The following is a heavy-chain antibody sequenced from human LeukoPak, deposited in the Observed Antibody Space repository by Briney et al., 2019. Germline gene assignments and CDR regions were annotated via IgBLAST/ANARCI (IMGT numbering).Heavy chain of an antibody. J-gene: IGHJ5*02. D-gene: IGHD2-8*01. Sequence: GQSLKISWRVFGDGLDIYWIGCVCAMSREGLQWVAIVHPSFSATPYSPSFQVRVPFPADKAITTADLQWNSLRTSDTAIYFCARRAHVAQLGVDWFDPWGQGTLVTVSS. CDR3: ARRAHVAQLGVDWFDP. CDR1: GDGLDIYW. CDR2: VHPSFSAT. V-gene: IGHV5-51*01.